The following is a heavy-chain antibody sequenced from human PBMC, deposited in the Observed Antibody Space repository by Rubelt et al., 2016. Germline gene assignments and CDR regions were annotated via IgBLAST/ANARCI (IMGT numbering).Heavy chain of an antibody. D-gene: IGHD2-2*02. CDR3: ARGIPNFDY. Sequence: IRQSPSRGLEWLGRTYYRSKWYNDYAVSVKSRITINPDTSKNQFSLQLNSVTPEDTAMYYCARGIPNFDYWGQGTLVTVSS. CDR2: TYYRSKWYN. J-gene: IGHJ4*02. V-gene: IGHV6-1*01.